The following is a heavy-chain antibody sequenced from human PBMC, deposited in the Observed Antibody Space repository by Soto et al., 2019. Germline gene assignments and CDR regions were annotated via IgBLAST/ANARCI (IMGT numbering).Heavy chain of an antibody. D-gene: IGHD6-13*01. J-gene: IGHJ5*02. CDR2: TSYSGNT. Sequence: SETLSLTCSVSGGSISSSGYYWGWIRQPPGKGLEWIGTTSYSGNTYYSPSLKSRVTMSVDTSKNQLSLELSSVTAADTAVYFGERWGARIAADALSTGFDPWGQGTLGTVS. V-gene: IGHV4-39*01. CDR1: GGSISSSGYY. CDR3: ERWGARIAADALSTGFDP.